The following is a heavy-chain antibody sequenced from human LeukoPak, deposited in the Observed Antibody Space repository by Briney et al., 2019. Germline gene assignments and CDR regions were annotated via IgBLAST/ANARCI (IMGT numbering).Heavy chain of an antibody. J-gene: IGHJ4*02. CDR1: GFTFGDYA. Sequence: GGSLRLSCRASGFTFGDYAMSWFRQAPGKGLEWVGFIRSKAYGGTTEYAASVKGRFTISRDDSKSIAYLQMNSLKTEDTAVYYCTRGSRGIVGATSFDYWGQGTLVTVSS. V-gene: IGHV3-49*03. CDR3: TRGSRGIVGATSFDY. D-gene: IGHD1-26*01. CDR2: IRSKAYGGTT.